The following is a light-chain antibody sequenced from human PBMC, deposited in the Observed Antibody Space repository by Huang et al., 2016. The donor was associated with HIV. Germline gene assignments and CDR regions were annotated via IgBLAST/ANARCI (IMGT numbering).Light chain of an antibody. CDR1: QSLTTNY. J-gene: IGKJ3*01. Sequence: EIVLTQSPGTLSLSPGERATLSCRASQSLTTNYLAWYQQKRGQAPRLLVYGVSNRVTGIPDRFSGSGSGTDCNLTISRLGPEDFAVYFCQQYVTSPVTFGPGTKVDI. CDR3: QQYVTSPVT. V-gene: IGKV3-20*01. CDR2: GVS.